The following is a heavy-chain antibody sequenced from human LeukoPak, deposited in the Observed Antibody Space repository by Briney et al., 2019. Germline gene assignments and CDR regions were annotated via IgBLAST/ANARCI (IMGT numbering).Heavy chain of an antibody. CDR3: AGDDPIKARPYYDFWSGYYTSWFDP. V-gene: IGHV1-2*02. CDR2: INPNSGGT. CDR1: GYTFTGYY. Sequence: ASVKVSRKASGYTFTGYYMHWVRQAPGQGLEWMGWINPNSGGTNYAQKFQGRVTMTRDTSISTAYMELSRLRSDDTAVYYCAGDDPIKARPYYDFWSGYYTSWFDPWGQGTLVTVSS. D-gene: IGHD3-3*01. J-gene: IGHJ5*02.